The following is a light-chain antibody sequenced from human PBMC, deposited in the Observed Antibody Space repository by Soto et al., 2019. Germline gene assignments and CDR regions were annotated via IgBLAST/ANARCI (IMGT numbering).Light chain of an antibody. CDR3: QQYGSSPPYT. Sequence: EMVLTQSPGTLSLSPGERATLSCRASQSVSSSYLAWYQQKPGQAPRRLIYGASSRATAIPDRFSGSGSGTDFTLTISRLEPEDFAVYYCQQYGSSPPYTFGQGTKLEIK. CDR2: GAS. J-gene: IGKJ2*01. CDR1: QSVSSSY. V-gene: IGKV3-20*01.